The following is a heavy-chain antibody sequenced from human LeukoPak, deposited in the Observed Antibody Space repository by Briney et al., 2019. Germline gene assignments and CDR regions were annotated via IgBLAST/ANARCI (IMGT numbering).Heavy chain of an antibody. D-gene: IGHD3-16*01. CDR1: GFTFSDYW. CDR2: IKEDGSEN. V-gene: IGHV3-7*04. CDR3: ARAYAGGIFDS. Sequence: PGGSLRLSCAVSGFTFSDYWMSWVRQAPGKGLEWVANIKEDGSENYYVDSVRGRFTISRDNAKNSLYLQMNSLRAEDTAMYYCARAYAGGIFDSWGQGTLVTVSS. J-gene: IGHJ4*02.